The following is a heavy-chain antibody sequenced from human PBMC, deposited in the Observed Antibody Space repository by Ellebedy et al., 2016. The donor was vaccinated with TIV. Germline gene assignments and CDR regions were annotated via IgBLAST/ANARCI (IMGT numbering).Heavy chain of an antibody. J-gene: IGHJ6*02. V-gene: IGHV4-4*02. CDR3: SRDRVLRGMDV. D-gene: IGHD3-9*01. CDR2: IYYNGKT. Sequence: MPSETLSLTCVVSGGSITTMNWWTWVRQPPGKALEWIGSIYYNGKTNYSPSLTSRVTMSVDKSKNQFFLKLSSVTAADTAVYYCSRDRVLRGMDVWGQGTTVTVSS. CDR1: GGSITTMNW.